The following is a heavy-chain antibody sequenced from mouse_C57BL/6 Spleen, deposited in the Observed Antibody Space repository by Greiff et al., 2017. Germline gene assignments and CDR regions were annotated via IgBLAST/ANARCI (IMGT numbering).Heavy chain of an antibody. CDR3: TTRGDVYAMDY. CDR1: GFNIKDDY. J-gene: IGHJ4*01. D-gene: IGHD3-3*01. Sequence: VQLQQSGAELVRPGASVKLSCTASGFNIKDDYMHWVKQRPEQGLEWIGWIDPENGDTEYASKFQGKATITADTSSNTAYLQLSSLTSEDTAVYYCTTRGDVYAMDYWGQGTSVTVSS. CDR2: IDPENGDT. V-gene: IGHV14-4*01.